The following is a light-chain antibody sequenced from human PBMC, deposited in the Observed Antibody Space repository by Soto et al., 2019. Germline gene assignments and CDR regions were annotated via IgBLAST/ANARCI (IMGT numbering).Light chain of an antibody. CDR1: SSDVGSYNL. CDR2: EVS. J-gene: IGLJ3*02. Sequence: QSALTQPASVSGSPGQSITISCTGTSSDVGSYNLVSWYQQHPGKAPKLMIYEVSKRPSGVSNRFSGSKSGNTASLTISGLQDEDEADYDCCSYAGSSTFWVFGGGTKVTVL. V-gene: IGLV2-23*02. CDR3: CSYAGSSTFWV.